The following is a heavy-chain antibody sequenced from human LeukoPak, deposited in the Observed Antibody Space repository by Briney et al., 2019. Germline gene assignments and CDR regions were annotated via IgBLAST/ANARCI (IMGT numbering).Heavy chain of an antibody. V-gene: IGHV3-74*01. Sequence: PGGSLRLSCAAAGFTFNSYSMHWVRQAPVKGLVWGSRINSDGSSTSYADSVKGRFTISRDNAKNTLYLQMNSLRAEDTAVYYCARDPWVVAATVFDYWGQGALVTVSS. CDR3: ARDPWVVAATVFDY. D-gene: IGHD2-15*01. CDR1: GFTFNSYS. CDR2: INSDGSST. J-gene: IGHJ4*02.